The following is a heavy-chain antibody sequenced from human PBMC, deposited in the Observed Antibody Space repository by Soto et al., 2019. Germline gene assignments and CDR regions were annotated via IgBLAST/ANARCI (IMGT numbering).Heavy chain of an antibody. Sequence: GASVKVSCKASGYTFSTYGFSWVRQAPGQGLEWMGWIGADNGDTNYAQNFQGRVTMTTDTSTTTSYMELRSLTSDDTAVYFCARDWKGAEGFDPWGQGTLVTVPS. D-gene: IGHD1-1*01. J-gene: IGHJ5*02. V-gene: IGHV1-18*01. CDR2: IGADNGDT. CDR1: GYTFSTYG. CDR3: ARDWKGAEGFDP.